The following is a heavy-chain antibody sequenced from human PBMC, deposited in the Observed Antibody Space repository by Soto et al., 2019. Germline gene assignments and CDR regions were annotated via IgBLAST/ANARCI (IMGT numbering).Heavy chain of an antibody. V-gene: IGHV3-9*01. Sequence: EVQLVESGGGLVQPGRSLRLSCAASEFTFDNYARHWVRQAPGKGLEWVSGISWNSGTTAYADSVKGRFTISRDNAKNSLYLQMNSLRAEDTALYFCAKGLTRVFKLGSYGDNAFDIWGQGTTVTVSS. J-gene: IGHJ3*02. CDR2: ISWNSGTT. D-gene: IGHD3-10*01. CDR3: AKGLTRVFKLGSYGDNAFDI. CDR1: EFTFDNYA.